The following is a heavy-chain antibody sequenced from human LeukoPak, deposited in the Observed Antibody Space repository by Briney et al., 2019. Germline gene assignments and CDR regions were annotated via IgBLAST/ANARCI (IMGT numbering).Heavy chain of an antibody. J-gene: IGHJ4*02. CDR1: GFTFRNAW. V-gene: IGHV3-48*01. D-gene: IGHD3-3*01. CDR2: ISSSSSSI. CDR3: ARAPSTDFWSGYPNYYFDY. Sequence: GGSLRLSCAASGFTFRNAWMSWVRQAPGKGLEWVSYISSSSSSIYYADSVKGRFTISRDNAKNSLYLQMNSLRAEDTAVYYCARAPSTDFWSGYPNYYFDYWGQGTLVTVSS.